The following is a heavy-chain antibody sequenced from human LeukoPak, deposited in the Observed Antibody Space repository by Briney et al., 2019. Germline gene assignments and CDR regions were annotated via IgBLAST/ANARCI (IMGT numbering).Heavy chain of an antibody. CDR2: ISYDGSNK. Sequence: GGSLRLSCAASGFTFSSYGMHWVRQAPGKGLEWVAVISYDGSNKYYADSAKGRFTISRDNSKNTLYLQMNSLRAEDTAVYYCAGGSSPYYYYGMGVWGQGTTVTVSS. CDR1: GFTFSSYG. J-gene: IGHJ6*02. CDR3: AGGSSPYYYYGMGV. V-gene: IGHV3-30*03. D-gene: IGHD6-6*01.